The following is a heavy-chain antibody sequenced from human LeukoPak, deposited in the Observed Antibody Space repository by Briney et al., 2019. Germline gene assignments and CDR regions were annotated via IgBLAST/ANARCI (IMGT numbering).Heavy chain of an antibody. CDR1: GFTFDDYA. D-gene: IGHD4-17*01. CDR3: GKAAGDYGYSYYYYMDV. V-gene: IGHV3-9*01. J-gene: IGHJ6*03. CDR2: ISWNSGSI. Sequence: GRSLRLSCAASGFTFDDYAMHWVRQAPGKGLEWVSGISWNSGSIGYADSVKGRFTISRDNAKNSLYLQMNSLRAEDTALYYCGKAAGDYGYSYYYYMDVWGKGATVTVAS.